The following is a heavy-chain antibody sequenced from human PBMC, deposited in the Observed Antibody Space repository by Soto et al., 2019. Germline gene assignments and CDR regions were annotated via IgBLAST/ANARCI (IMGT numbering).Heavy chain of an antibody. CDR3: ARSHLYYDSSGYPDY. J-gene: IGHJ4*02. CDR1: GFIFSSST. D-gene: IGHD3-22*01. V-gene: IGHV3-48*04. Sequence: PGGSLRLSCEASGFIFSSSTMDWVRQAPGKGLEWVSYISSSGNTIYYAESVKGRFTISRDNAKNSLYLQMNSLRAEDTAVYYCARSHLYYDSSGYPDYWGQGT. CDR2: ISSSGNTI.